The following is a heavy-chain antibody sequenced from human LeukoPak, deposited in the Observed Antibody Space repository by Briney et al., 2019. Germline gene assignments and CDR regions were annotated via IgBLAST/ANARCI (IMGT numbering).Heavy chain of an antibody. CDR2: IRYDGSNK. D-gene: IGHD2-15*01. V-gene: IGHV3-30*02. Sequence: PGGSLRLSCAASGFTFSSYGMHWVRQAPGKGLEWVAFIRYDGSNKYYAASVKGRFTISRDNSKNTLYLQMNSLRAEDTAVYYCATDIVVVVAATRYFDYWGQGTLVTVSS. J-gene: IGHJ4*02. CDR3: ATDIVVVVAATRYFDY. CDR1: GFTFSSYG.